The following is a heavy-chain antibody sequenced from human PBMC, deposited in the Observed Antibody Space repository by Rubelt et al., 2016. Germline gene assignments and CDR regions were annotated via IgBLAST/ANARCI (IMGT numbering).Heavy chain of an antibody. CDR2: ISAYNGNT. J-gene: IGHJ4*02. CDR3: ARGGKEYGGNSGILAY. V-gene: IGHV1-18*04. Sequence: GDSVGISCKASGYTFISHYIHWVRQAPGQGLEWMGWISAYNGNTNYAQNFQGRVTMTRDTSTTTVYMELRTLRSDDTAVYYCARGGKEYGGNSGILAYWGQGALVTVSS. D-gene: IGHD4-23*01. CDR1: GYTFISHY.